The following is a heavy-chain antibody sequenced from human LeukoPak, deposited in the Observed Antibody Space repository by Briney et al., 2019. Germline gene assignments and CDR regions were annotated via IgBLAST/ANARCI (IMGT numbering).Heavy chain of an antibody. J-gene: IGHJ4*02. D-gene: IGHD6-25*01. V-gene: IGHV3-15*01. CDR3: TTRRQDGC. CDR1: GFTFSDAW. CDR2: IKSKIDGGTI. Sequence: GRSLRLPCVASGFTFSDAWMSWVRQAPGKGLEWVGRIKSKIDGGTIDYGAPVKGRFTISRDDSRNTLYLQMNSLKTEDTAVYYCTTRRQDGCWGQGTLVTVS.